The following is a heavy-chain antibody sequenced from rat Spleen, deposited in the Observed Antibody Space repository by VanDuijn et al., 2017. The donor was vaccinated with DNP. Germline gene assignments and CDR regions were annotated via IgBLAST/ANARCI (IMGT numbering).Heavy chain of an antibody. D-gene: IGHD1-3*01. V-gene: IGHV5S13*01. Sequence: EVQLVESGGGLVQPGRSLKLSCAASGFTFSNYGMAWVRQAPTKGLEWVASLSSGGDKSAYRDSVKGRFTISRDNAKKTVYLQMNSLRSEDTATYYCARPSNYGTYVPMDAWGQGTSVTVSS. J-gene: IGHJ4*01. CDR1: GFTFSNYG. CDR3: ARPSNYGTYVPMDA. CDR2: LSSGGDKS.